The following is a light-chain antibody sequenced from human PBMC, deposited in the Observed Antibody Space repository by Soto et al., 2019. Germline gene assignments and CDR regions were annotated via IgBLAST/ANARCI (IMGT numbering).Light chain of an antibody. V-gene: IGKV3-20*01. J-gene: IGKJ5*01. CDR3: QHYSSSPPAIT. CDR1: QSVRSH. Sequence: ETVMTQSPATLSVSPGERVTISCLASQSVRSHLAWYQQKPGQAPRLLIYGASYRATGIPDRFSGGGSGTDFTLTISRLEPEDFAVYYCQHYSSSPPAITFGQGTRLEIK. CDR2: GAS.